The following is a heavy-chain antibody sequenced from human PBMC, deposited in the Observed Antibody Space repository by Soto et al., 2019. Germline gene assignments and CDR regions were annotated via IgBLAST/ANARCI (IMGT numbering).Heavy chain of an antibody. CDR2: ISYDGSNK. V-gene: IGHV3-30-3*01. J-gene: IGHJ4*02. Sequence: GGSLRLSCAASGFTFSSYAMHWVRQAPGKGLEWVAVISYDGSNKYYADSVKGRFTISRDNSKNTLYLQMNSLRAEDTAVYYCARSNDRITMVRGVIITGYFDYWGQGTLVTVSS. CDR3: ARSNDRITMVRGVIITGYFDY. CDR1: GFTFSSYA. D-gene: IGHD3-10*01.